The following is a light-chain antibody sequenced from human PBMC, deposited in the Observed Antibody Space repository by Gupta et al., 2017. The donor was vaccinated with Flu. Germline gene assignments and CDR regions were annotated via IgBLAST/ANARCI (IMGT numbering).Light chain of an antibody. CDR2: ATS. CDR3: QQTYSTPHT. J-gene: IGKJ2*01. V-gene: IGKV1-39*01. Sequence: GDRVTITCRASQTITNYLNWYQQKPGKVPNLLIYATSTLQSGVPSRFSGTGSGTDFTLTISDLQPEDFATYYCQQTYSTPHTFGQGTKLEIK. CDR1: QTITNY.